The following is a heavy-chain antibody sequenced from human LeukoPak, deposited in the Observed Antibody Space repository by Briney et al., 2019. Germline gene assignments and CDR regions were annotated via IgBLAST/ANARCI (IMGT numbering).Heavy chain of an antibody. CDR2: IYTSGST. CDR1: GGSISSYY. V-gene: IGHV4-4*07. D-gene: IGHD2-2*01. CDR3: ARGYQDIVVVPAAMFYYYYYMDV. J-gene: IGHJ6*03. Sequence: SETLSLTCTVSGGSISSYYWSWIRQPAGKGLEWIGRIYTSGSTNYNPSLKSRVTMSVDTSKNQFSLKLSSVTAADTAVYYCARGYQDIVVVPAAMFYYYYYMDVWGKGTTVTISS.